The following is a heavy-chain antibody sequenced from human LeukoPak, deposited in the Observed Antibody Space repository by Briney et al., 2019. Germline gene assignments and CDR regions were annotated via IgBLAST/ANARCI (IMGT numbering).Heavy chain of an antibody. J-gene: IGHJ4*02. CDR2: INYSGST. CDR3: AIGLRWAAPGMAY. V-gene: IGHV4-34*01. CDR1: GGSFSGYY. Sequence: SETLSLTCAVYGGSFSGYYWSWIRQPPGKGLEWIGEINYSGSTNYNPSLKSRVTMSVDTSKNQFSLKVSSVTAADTAVYYCAIGLRWAAPGMAYWGQGTLVTVSS. D-gene: IGHD6-13*01.